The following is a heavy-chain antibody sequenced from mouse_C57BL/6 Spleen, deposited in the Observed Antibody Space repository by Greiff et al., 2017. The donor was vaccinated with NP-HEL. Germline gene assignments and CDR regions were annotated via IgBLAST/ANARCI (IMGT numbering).Heavy chain of an antibody. D-gene: IGHD1-1*01. CDR1: GFNIKDDY. CDR2: IDPENGDT. V-gene: IGHV14-4*01. Sequence: EVKLEESGAELVRPGASVKLSCTASGFNIKDDYMHWVKQRPEQGLEWIGWIDPENGDTEYASKFQGKATITAETSSNTAYLQLSSLTSEDTAVYYCTTLTTVVAMYFDVWGTGTTVTVSS. CDR3: TTLTTVVAMYFDV. J-gene: IGHJ1*03.